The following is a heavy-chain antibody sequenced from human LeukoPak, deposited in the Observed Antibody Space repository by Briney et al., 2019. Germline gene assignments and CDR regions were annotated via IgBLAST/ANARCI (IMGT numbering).Heavy chain of an antibody. CDR1: GGSISSSSYY. V-gene: IGHV4-39*07. Sequence: SETLSLTCTVSGGSISSSSYYWGWIRQPPGKGLEWIGSIYYSGSTYYNPSLKSRVTISVDTSKNQFSLKLSSVTAADTAVYYCARLVFYSSSWYAPARALFDYWGQGTLVTVSS. CDR2: IYYSGST. D-gene: IGHD6-13*01. CDR3: ARLVFYSSSWYAPARALFDY. J-gene: IGHJ4*02.